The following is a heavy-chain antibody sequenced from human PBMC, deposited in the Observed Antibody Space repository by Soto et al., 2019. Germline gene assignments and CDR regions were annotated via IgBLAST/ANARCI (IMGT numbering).Heavy chain of an antibody. Sequence: QVQLVESGGGVVQPGRSLRLSCAASGFTFSSYGMYWVRQAPGKGLEWVAVISYDGSNKYYADSVKGRLTIPRDNSKNTLYLQMNSLRGEYTAVYYCAKDNGSGCDWLRVGDASDIWGQGTMVTVSS. CDR3: AKDNGSGCDWLRVGDASDI. J-gene: IGHJ3*02. D-gene: IGHD5-12*01. CDR1: GFTFSSYG. V-gene: IGHV3-30*18. CDR2: ISYDGSNK.